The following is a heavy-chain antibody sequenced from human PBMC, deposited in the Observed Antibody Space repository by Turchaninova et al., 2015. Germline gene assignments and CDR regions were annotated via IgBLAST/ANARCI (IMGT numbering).Heavy chain of an antibody. CDR2: IYFSGST. D-gene: IGHD2-21*01. J-gene: IGHJ4*02. CDR3: ARDCGGGYYDY. CDR1: GGSISSSRYH. Sequence: QLLLQASGPGLVKPSETLSLTCTVSGGSISSSRYHWGWIRQSPGQGLGLISSIYFSGSTYYRPSRQSRVTTSLDTSRNQVTLRVTSVTAADTAVYYCARDCGGGYYDYWGQGILVTVSS. V-gene: IGHV4-39*07.